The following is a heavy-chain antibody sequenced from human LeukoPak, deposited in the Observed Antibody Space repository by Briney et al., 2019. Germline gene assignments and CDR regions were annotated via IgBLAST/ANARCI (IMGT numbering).Heavy chain of an antibody. D-gene: IGHD2-15*01. CDR2: IIPIFGTA. Sequence: GSSVKVSCKASGGTFSSYAISWVRQAPGQGLEWMGRIIPIFGTANYAQKFQGRVTITTDESTSTAYMELSSLRSEDTAVYYCASFMSIDVGVVAGGPGRIMDIWGQGTMVTVSS. V-gene: IGHV1-69*05. J-gene: IGHJ3*02. CDR3: ASFMSIDVGVVAGGPGRIMDI. CDR1: GGTFSSYA.